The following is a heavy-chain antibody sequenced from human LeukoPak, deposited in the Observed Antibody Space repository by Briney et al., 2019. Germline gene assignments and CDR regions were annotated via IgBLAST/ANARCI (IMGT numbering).Heavy chain of an antibody. V-gene: IGHV4-38-2*02. D-gene: IGHD1-14*01. CDR2: ISHSGDT. J-gene: IGHJ4*02. CDR3: GRLTGTYYFDC. Sequence: SETLSPTCSVSGYSVNNGYCWGWIRQPPGKGLEWIGIISHSGDTYYNPSLKSRVTISLDTSKNQCSLKLSSMTAADTAVFYCGRLTGTYYFDCWGQGTPVTVSS. CDR1: GYSVNNGYC.